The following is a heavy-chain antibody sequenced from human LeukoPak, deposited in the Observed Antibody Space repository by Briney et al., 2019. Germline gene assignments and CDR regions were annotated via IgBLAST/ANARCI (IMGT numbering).Heavy chain of an antibody. CDR1: GASISSYY. Sequence: ASETLSLTCTVSGASISSYYWSWIRQPPGKGLEWIGTIYYSGSTYYNPSLTSRVTISVDTSKNQFSLKLSSVTAADTAVYYCARHKDYYYSYMDVWGKGTTVTISS. CDR3: ARHKDYYYSYMDV. V-gene: IGHV4-39*01. CDR2: IYYSGST. J-gene: IGHJ6*03.